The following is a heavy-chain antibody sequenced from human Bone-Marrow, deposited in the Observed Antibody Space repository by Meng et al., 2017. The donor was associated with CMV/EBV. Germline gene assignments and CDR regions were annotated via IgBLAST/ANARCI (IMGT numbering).Heavy chain of an antibody. CDR3: ARDRISELVDFDAFDI. V-gene: IGHV1-18*01. CDR1: GYTFTSYG. D-gene: IGHD1-26*01. CDR2: ISAYNGNT. J-gene: IGHJ3*02. Sequence: ASVKVSCKASGYTFTSYGISWVRQAPGQGLEWMGWISAYNGNTNYAQKLQGRVTMTTDTSTSTAYMELRSLRSDDTAVYYCARDRISELVDFDAFDICGQGTMVTVSS.